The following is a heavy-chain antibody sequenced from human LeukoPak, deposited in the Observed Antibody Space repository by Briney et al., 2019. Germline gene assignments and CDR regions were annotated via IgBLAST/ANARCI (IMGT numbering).Heavy chain of an antibody. CDR3: ARGRQDSSSWSYYFDC. D-gene: IGHD6-13*01. CDR2: INHSGST. Sequence: SETLSLTCAVYGGSFSGYYWSWIRQPPGKGLEWIGEINHSGSTNYNPSLKSRVTISVDTSKNQFSLKLSSVTAADTAVYYCARGRQDSSSWSYYFDCWGQGTLVTVSS. CDR1: GGSFSGYY. V-gene: IGHV4-34*01. J-gene: IGHJ4*02.